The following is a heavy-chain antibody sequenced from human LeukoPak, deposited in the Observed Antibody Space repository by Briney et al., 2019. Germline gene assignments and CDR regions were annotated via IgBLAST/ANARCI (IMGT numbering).Heavy chain of an antibody. V-gene: IGHV3-23*01. J-gene: IGHJ4*02. CDR2: ITGSGGST. D-gene: IGHD3-22*01. CDR1: GVSFSSHA. Sequence: GGSLRLSCTASGVSFSSHAMSWVRQAPGKGPEWVSGITGSGGSTYYADSVKGRFTISRDNAKNSLYLQMNSLRAEDTAVYYCASGAQEFDYYDSSGYYYYWGQGTLVTVSS. CDR3: ASGAQEFDYYDSSGYYYY.